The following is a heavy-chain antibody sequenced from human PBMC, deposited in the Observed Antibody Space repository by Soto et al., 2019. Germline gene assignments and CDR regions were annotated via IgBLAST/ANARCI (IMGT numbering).Heavy chain of an antibody. CDR2: MSYDGSTK. CDR1: GFTFSSYG. J-gene: IGHJ4*02. CDR3: AKDLSGSYYPALRYFDY. D-gene: IGHD1-26*01. Sequence: QVQLVESGGGVVQPGRSLRLSCAASGFTFSSYGMHWVRQAPGKGLEWVAVMSYDGSTKNYVDSVKGRFTISRDNSKNTLYLQMTSLRADDTAVYYCAKDLSGSYYPALRYFDYWCRGTLVTVSS. V-gene: IGHV3-30*18.